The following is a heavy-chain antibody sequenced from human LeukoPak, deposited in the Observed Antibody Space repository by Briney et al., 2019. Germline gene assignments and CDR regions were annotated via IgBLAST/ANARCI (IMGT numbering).Heavy chain of an antibody. CDR2: TWYDGSNK. CDR1: GFTFSSYG. D-gene: IGHD2-2*01. Sequence: PGGSLRLSCAASGFTFSSYGMHWVRQALGKGLEWVAATWYDGSNKYYADSVKGRFTISRDNSKNTLYLQMNSLRAEDTAVYFCARGGHCSTTSCSNYDGMDVWGQGTTLTVSS. J-gene: IGHJ6*02. V-gene: IGHV3-33*01. CDR3: ARGGHCSTTSCSNYDGMDV.